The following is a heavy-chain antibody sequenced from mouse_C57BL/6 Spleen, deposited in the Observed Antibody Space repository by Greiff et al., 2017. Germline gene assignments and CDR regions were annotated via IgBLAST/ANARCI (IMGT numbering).Heavy chain of an antibody. CDR1: GYSITSGYY. V-gene: IGHV3-6*01. J-gene: IGHJ2*01. Sequence: ESGPGLVKPSQSLSLTCSVTGYSITSGYYWNWIRQFPGNKLEWMGYISYDGSNNYNPSLKNRISITRDTSKNQFFLKLNSVTTEDTATYYCARTVVTPFDYWGQGTTLTVSS. CDR3: ARTVVTPFDY. CDR2: ISYDGSN. D-gene: IGHD1-1*01.